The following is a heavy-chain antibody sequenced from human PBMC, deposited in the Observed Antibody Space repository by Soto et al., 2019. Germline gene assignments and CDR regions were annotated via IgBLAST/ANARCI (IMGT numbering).Heavy chain of an antibody. CDR1: GFTFCSYS. CDR3: ARDLWGSHYCCMDV. Sequence: EGSLRLSCAASGFTFCSYSMNWVRQAPRKGLEWVSYISRSSSTIYYADSVKGRFTISRDNVKNSLYLQMNSLRDEDTAVYYWARDLWGSHYCCMDVCGQGSTVTV. CDR2: ISRSSSTI. V-gene: IGHV3-48*02. D-gene: IGHD7-27*01. J-gene: IGHJ6*02.